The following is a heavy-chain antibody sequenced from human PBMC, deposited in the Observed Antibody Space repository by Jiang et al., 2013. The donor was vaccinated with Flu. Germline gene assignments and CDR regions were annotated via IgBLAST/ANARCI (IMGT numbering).Heavy chain of an antibody. CDR3: ARDLGRAGFDY. CDR2: TYYRSKWYN. J-gene: IGHJ4*02. Sequence: RTYYRSKWYNDYAVSVKSRITINPDTSKNQFSLQLNSVTPEDTAVYYCARDLGRAGFDYWGQGTLVTVSS. V-gene: IGHV6-1*01. D-gene: IGHD6-13*01.